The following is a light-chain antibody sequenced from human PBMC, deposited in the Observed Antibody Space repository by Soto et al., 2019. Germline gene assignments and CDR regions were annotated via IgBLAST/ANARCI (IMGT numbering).Light chain of an antibody. V-gene: IGKV3-11*01. J-gene: IGKJ4*01. CDR1: QSVSNN. CDR3: HQRSNWPPT. CDR2: DAS. Sequence: ENVLTQSPATLSLSQVERATLSYRASQSVSNNLAWYQQKPGQAPRLLIYDASNRATGIPARFSGSGSGTDFTLTISSLQPEDFAVYYCHQRSNWPPTFGGGTKVDIK.